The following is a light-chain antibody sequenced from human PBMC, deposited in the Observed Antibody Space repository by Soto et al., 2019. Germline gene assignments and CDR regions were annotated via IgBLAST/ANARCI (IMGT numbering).Light chain of an antibody. CDR3: LQLNTYLT. Sequence: EFVVTHSPATLSLSPGERATLSCRASQSLRSSLAWYQQKPGQAPRLLIYDASTRATGIPARFSGSGSGTKISLTVSSLQPEDFASYFCLQLNTYLTLGGGTKVDIK. CDR2: DAS. J-gene: IGKJ4*01. CDR1: QSLRSS. V-gene: IGKV3-15*01.